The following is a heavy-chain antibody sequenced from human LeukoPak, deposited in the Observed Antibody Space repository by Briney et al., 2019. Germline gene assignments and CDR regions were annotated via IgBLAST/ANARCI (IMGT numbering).Heavy chain of an antibody. V-gene: IGHV3-30*04. J-gene: IGHJ4*02. CDR3: ARAMGGFTYGYPSDY. CDR1: GFTFSTYA. CDR2: ISYHGSNK. Sequence: GGSLRLSCAASGFTFSTYAIHWVRQAPGKGLEGVGGISYHGSNKYYADSVTGRFTISRDNSKNTVYLQMNSLRPEDTAVYYCARAMGGFTYGYPSDYWGPGTPVTVSS. D-gene: IGHD5-18*01.